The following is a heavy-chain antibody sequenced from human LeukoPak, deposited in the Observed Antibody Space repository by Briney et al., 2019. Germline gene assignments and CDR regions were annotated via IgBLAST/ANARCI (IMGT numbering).Heavy chain of an antibody. CDR2: ISSSSTTI. V-gene: IGHV3-48*01. CDR1: GFTFSSHS. J-gene: IGHJ4*02. Sequence: PGGSLRLSCAASGFTFSSHSMIWVRQAPGKGLEWVSYISSSSTTIYYADSVKGRFTISRDNAKNSLYLQMNSLRAEDTAVYYCAKYYHNDRPNDYWGQGTLVTVSS. CDR3: AKYYHNDRPNDY. D-gene: IGHD3-22*01.